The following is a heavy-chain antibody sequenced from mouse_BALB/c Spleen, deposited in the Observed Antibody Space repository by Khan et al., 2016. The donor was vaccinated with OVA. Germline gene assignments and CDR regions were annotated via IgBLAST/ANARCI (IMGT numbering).Heavy chain of an antibody. D-gene: IGHD1-1*01. CDR3: ARSYDGAWFTY. V-gene: IGHV1-77*01. Sequence: QVQLKESGPELVKPGASVKMSCKASGYTFSDYVISWVKLRTGQGLEWIGEIYPGSGSTYYNEKFKGKATLTADKPSSTAYMQLSSLTSEDSAVDFCARSYDGAWFTYWGQGTLVTVS. CDR2: IYPGSGST. CDR1: GYTFSDYV. J-gene: IGHJ3*01.